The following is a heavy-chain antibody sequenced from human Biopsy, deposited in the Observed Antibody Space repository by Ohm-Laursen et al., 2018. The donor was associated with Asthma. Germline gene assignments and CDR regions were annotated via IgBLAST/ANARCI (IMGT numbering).Heavy chain of an antibody. Sequence: SETLSLTCSVYGGSISSFYWSWVRQSPAKGLEWMGYVYWTWSSNHNPSLKSLVTMSVDTSKHRMFLELTSVTAADTAIYYCVRAVRNEQWLAPFDYWGQGKPVTVSS. CDR1: GGSISSFY. CDR3: VRAVRNEQWLAPFDY. D-gene: IGHD6-19*01. CDR2: VYWTWSS. J-gene: IGHJ4*02. V-gene: IGHV4-59*01.